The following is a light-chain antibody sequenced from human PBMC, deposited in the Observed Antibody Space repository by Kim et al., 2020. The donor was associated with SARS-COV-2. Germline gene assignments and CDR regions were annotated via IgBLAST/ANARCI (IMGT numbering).Light chain of an antibody. V-gene: IGKV3-11*01. CDR2: DAS. CDR1: QSVCSY. J-gene: IGKJ2*01. Sequence: LSLSPVERAPLSCRAGQSVCSYLAWYQQKPGQAPRLLIYDASNRATGIPARFSGSGSGTDFTLTISSLEPEDFAVYYCQQRTNWPTFGQGTKLEI. CDR3: QQRTNWPT.